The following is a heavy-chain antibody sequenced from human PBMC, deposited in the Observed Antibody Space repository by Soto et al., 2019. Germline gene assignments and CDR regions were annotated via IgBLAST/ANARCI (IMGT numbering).Heavy chain of an antibody. D-gene: IGHD6-19*01. J-gene: IGHJ4*02. CDR2: ISYDGSNK. Sequence: QVQLVESGGGVVQPGRSLRLSCAASGFTFSSYAMHWVRQAPGKGLEWVAVISYDGSNKYYADYVKGRVTISRAISKNTLYLRMNSLRAEDTVVYYCVGADEYSRGKEFDYWGRGTLVTVSS. CDR1: GFTFSSYA. CDR3: VGADEYSRGKEFDY. V-gene: IGHV3-30-3*01.